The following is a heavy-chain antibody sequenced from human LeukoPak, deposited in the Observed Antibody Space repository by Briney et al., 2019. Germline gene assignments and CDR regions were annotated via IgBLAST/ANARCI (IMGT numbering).Heavy chain of an antibody. CDR2: IKQDGSEK. CDR1: GFTFSAYW. Sequence: GGSLRLSCAASGFTFSAYWMTWVRQAPGKGLEWVANIKQDGSEKYYVDSVKGRFTISKDNAKNSVYLQMNSLRAEDTAVYYCVRDFPLTRLERPFDSWGQGTLVTVSS. CDR3: VRDFPLTRLERPFDS. J-gene: IGHJ4*02. V-gene: IGHV3-7*01. D-gene: IGHD1-1*01.